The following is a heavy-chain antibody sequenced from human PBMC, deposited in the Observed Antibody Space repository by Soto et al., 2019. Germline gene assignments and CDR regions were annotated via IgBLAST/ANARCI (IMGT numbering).Heavy chain of an antibody. CDR3: ARALGSWGSYYFDH. D-gene: IGHD3-16*01. Sequence: QITLKESGPTLVRPTQTLTLTCTVTGFSLDTWGVGVGWIRQPPGKAPEWLALIYWDDDKRYSPSLKNRLTITQDTSKNQMVLTVPNMDSVDTVTYYCARALGSWGSYYFDHWGQGTLVTVSS. CDR1: GFSLDTWGVG. V-gene: IGHV2-5*02. J-gene: IGHJ4*02. CDR2: IYWDDDK.